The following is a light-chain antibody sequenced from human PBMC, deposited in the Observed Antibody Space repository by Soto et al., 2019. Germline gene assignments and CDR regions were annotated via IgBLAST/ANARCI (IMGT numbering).Light chain of an antibody. V-gene: IGLV2-14*01. CDR3: SSYTSSTDYV. CDR1: SSDIDTYNH. CDR2: EVT. J-gene: IGLJ1*01. Sequence: QSVLTQPASVSGSPGQSITISCTGTSSDIDTYNHVSWYQQHPGKAPKLIIYEVTNRPSGVSNRFSGSKSGDTASLTISGLRAEDEADYYCSSYTSSTDYVFGTGTKVTVL.